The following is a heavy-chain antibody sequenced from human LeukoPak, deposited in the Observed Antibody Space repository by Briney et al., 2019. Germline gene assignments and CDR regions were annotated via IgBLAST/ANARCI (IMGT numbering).Heavy chain of an antibody. V-gene: IGHV1-69*01. D-gene: IGHD3-22*01. CDR2: IIPIFGTA. J-gene: IGHJ4*02. CDR1: GGTFSSYA. Sequence: GSSVKVSCKASGGTFSSYAISWVRQAPGQGLEWMGGIIPIFGTANYAQKFQGRVTITADESTSTAYMELSSLRSEDTAVYYCARDGGNHYYHSTASSWDYWGQGTLVTVSS. CDR3: ARDGGNHYYHSTASSWDY.